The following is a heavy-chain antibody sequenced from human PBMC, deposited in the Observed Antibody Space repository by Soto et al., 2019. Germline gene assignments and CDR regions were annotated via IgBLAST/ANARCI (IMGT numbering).Heavy chain of an antibody. CDR2: TNQDGSEK. CDR3: SGGVGDAF. D-gene: IGHD1-26*01. Sequence: EVHLVESGGGLVQTGGSLRLSCAISESTVRRDWMNWVRQAPGKGLEWVAHTNQDGSEKYYVDSVKGRFTITRDNAKNNLYLQMNSLRVGDTAMYYCSGGVGDAFWGQGTLVTVSS. V-gene: IGHV3-7*04. J-gene: IGHJ4*02. CDR1: ESTVRRDW.